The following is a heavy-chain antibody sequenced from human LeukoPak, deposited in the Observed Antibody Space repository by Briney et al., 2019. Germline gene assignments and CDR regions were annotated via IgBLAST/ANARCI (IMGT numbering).Heavy chain of an antibody. CDR3: ARGGGPFDI. Sequence: PGGSLRLSCAASGFTFTGYWMSWVRQAPGKGLEWVANIKQDGSEKYYVDFVKGRFTISRDNAKNSLYLQMNSLRAEDTAVYYCARGGGPFDIWGQGTMVTVSS. CDR1: GFTFTGYW. J-gene: IGHJ3*02. CDR2: IKQDGSEK. V-gene: IGHV3-7*01. D-gene: IGHD3-16*01.